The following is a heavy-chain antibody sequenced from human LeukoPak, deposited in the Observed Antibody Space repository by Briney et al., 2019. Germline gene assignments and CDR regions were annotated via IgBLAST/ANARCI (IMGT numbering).Heavy chain of an antibody. V-gene: IGHV4-34*01. CDR2: INHSGST. CDR1: GGSFSGYY. Sequence: RSETLSLTCAVYGGSFSGYYWSWIRQPPGKGLEWIGEINHSGSTNYNPSLKSRVTLSVATSKNQFSLKMSSVTAEDTAVYYCARNNYGDYVDAFDIWGQGTMVTVSS. CDR3: ARNNYGDYVDAFDI. J-gene: IGHJ3*02. D-gene: IGHD4-17*01.